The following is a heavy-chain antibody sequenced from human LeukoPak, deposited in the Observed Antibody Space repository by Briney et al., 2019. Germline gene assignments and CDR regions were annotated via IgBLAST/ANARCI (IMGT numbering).Heavy chain of an antibody. V-gene: IGHV3-15*01. CDR2: IKSKTDGRTT. CDR3: TTRGGGDY. CDR1: GFTFSNAW. J-gene: IGHJ4*02. Sequence: GGSLRLSCAASGFTFSNAWMSWVRQAPGKGLEWVGRIKSKTDGRTTDYAAPVKGRFTISRDDSKNTLYLQMNSLKTEDTAVYYCTTRGGGDYWGQGTLVTVSS.